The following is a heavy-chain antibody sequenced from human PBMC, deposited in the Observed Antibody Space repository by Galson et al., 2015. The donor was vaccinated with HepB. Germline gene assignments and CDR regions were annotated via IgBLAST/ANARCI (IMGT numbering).Heavy chain of an antibody. CDR1: GGTFSSYA. CDR2: IIPIFGTA. CDR3: ARGRGGNSGDAFDI. V-gene: IGHV1-69*13. J-gene: IGHJ3*02. D-gene: IGHD4-23*01. Sequence: SVKVSCKASGGTFSSYAISWVRQAPGQGLEWMGGIIPIFGTANYAQKFQGRVTITADESTSTAYMELSSLRSEDTAVYYCARGRGGNSGDAFDIWGQGTMVTVSS.